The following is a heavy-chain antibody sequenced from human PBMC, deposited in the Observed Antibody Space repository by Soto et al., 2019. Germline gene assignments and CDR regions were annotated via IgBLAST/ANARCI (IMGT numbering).Heavy chain of an antibody. CDR3: AQWCSGGSCYPPGGY. CDR1: GFTFSYYA. V-gene: IGHV3-23*01. Sequence: EVQLLESGGGLVQPGGSLRLSCAASGFTFSYYAMNWVRQAPGKGLEWVSAISGSSSSTYYADSVKGRFTISRDNSKNTLYLQMNSLRAEDTAVYYCAQWCSGGSCYPPGGYWGQGTLVTVSS. J-gene: IGHJ4*02. CDR2: ISGSSSST. D-gene: IGHD2-15*01.